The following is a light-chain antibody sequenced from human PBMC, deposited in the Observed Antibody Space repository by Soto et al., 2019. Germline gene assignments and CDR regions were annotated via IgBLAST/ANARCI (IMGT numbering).Light chain of an antibody. J-gene: IGLJ2*01. CDR3: QSSDSRKSVV. CDR2: EDN. Sequence: NFMLTQPHSVSESPGKTVTISCTRSSGSIASNYVQWYQQRPGSAPTTVISEDNQRPPGIPDRFSGSIDSSSNSASLSISGLMTEDEADYYCQSSDSRKSVVFGGGTKVTVL. V-gene: IGLV6-57*03. CDR1: SGSIASNY.